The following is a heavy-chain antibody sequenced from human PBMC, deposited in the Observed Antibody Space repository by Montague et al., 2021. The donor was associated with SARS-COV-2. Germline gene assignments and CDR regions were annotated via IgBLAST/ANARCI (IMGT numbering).Heavy chain of an antibody. CDR1: GGSIRSTTFY. Sequence: SETLSLTCTVSGGSIRSTTFYWGWIRQPPGKGLEWIGYIYEGDTTXYNPSLKSRVAISLDTPNNQFSLKITSLIVADTAIYYCVTPGKTAVAGQFDYWGPGILVTVSS. CDR2: IYEGDTT. J-gene: IGHJ4*02. V-gene: IGHV4-39*07. D-gene: IGHD6-19*01. CDR3: VTPGKTAVAGQFDY.